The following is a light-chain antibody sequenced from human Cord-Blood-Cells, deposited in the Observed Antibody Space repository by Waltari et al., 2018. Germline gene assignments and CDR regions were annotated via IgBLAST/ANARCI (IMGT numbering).Light chain of an antibody. CDR2: WAS. CDR3: QQYYSTPPT. CDR1: QSVLYSSNNKNY. J-gene: IGKJ3*01. V-gene: IGKV4-1*01. Sequence: DIVMTQSPDSLAVSLGERATINCKSSQSVLYSSNNKNYLAWYQQKPGQPPKLLIYWASTRECGVPDRFSGSGSGTDFTLTISSLQAEDVAVYYCQQYYSTPPTFGPGTKVDIK.